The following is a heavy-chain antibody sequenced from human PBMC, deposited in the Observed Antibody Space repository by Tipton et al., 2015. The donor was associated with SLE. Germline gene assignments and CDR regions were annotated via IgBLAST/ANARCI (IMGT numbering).Heavy chain of an antibody. Sequence: TLSLTCTVSGGSISSHYWSWIRQPPGKRLEWIGYIYYSGSTNYNPSLKSRVTISVDTSKNQLSLKLSSVTAADTAVYYCARDGTVTTNGAFDIWGQGTMVTVSS. CDR3: ARDGTVTTNGAFDI. CDR2: IYYSGST. V-gene: IGHV4-59*11. D-gene: IGHD4-17*01. CDR1: GGSISSHY. J-gene: IGHJ3*02.